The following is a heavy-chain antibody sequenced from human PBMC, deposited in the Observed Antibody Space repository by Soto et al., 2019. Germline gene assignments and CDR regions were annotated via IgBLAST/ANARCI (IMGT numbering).Heavy chain of an antibody. D-gene: IGHD6-13*01. J-gene: IGHJ6*02. V-gene: IGHV4-39*01. CDR3: ARHLTYCIASSSYPDFPYYGMDI. Sequence: SQTMSLTYTFSDGSISSIIYYLGWTRQPPGKGLEWIGSIFYSGSTYYNPSLKSRVTISVDTSKNQFSLKLSSVTAADTAVYYCARHLTYCIASSSYPDFPYYGMDICGEGTMVTVSS. CDR2: IFYSGST. CDR1: DGSISSIIYY.